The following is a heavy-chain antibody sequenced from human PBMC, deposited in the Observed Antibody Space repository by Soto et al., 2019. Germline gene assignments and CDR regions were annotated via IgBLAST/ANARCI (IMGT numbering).Heavy chain of an antibody. V-gene: IGHV1-18*04. J-gene: IGHJ4*02. CDR1: GYPFTSYG. Sequence: APVKASCKAPGYPFTSYGISWVRQAPEQGLEWLGWISGDNANRNYAQNLQGRVTMSTDTSTNTVHMELRSLRSDDTAVYYCGRSHNYFDFWGQGTLVTVSS. CDR3: GRSHNYFDF. CDR2: ISGDNANR.